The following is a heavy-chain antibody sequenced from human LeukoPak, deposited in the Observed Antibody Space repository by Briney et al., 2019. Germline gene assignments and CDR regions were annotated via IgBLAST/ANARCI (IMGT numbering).Heavy chain of an antibody. CDR2: VYYSGST. CDR1: GASISSYSHY. CDR3: ARHRSFDYLFPYDY. D-gene: IGHD3-9*01. Sequence: SETPSLTCGVSGASISSYSHYWGWIRQPPGKGLEWIGSVYYSGSTYYNPSLKSRVTISIDTSKNQFSLNLRSVTAADTAVYYCARHRSFDYLFPYDYWGQGTLVTVSS. J-gene: IGHJ4*02. V-gene: IGHV4-39*01.